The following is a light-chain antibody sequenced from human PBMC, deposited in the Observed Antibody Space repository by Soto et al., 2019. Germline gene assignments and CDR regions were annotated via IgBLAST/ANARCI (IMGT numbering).Light chain of an antibody. CDR3: QQSYRTPYT. J-gene: IGKJ2*01. CDR1: QSISSY. CDR2: ATS. V-gene: IGKV1-39*01. Sequence: DIQMTQYPSSLSASVGDRVTITCRASQSISSYLNWYQQKPGKAPKLLIYATSSLQSGVPSRFSGSGSGTDFTLTISSLQLEDFATYYCQQSYRTPYTFVHGNKVEIK.